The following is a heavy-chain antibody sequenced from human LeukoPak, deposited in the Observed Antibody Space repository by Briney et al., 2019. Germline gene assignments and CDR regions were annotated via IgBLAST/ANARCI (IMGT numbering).Heavy chain of an antibody. Sequence: PSETLSLTCTVSGGSISSYYWSWIRQPPGKGLEWIGYIYYSGSTNYNPSLKSRVTISVDTSKNQFSLKLSSVTAADTAVYYCARYIVVAAYFDYWGQGTLVTVSS. CDR3: ARYIVVAAYFDY. CDR1: GGSISSYY. V-gene: IGHV4-59*08. J-gene: IGHJ4*02. CDR2: IYYSGST. D-gene: IGHD2-2*01.